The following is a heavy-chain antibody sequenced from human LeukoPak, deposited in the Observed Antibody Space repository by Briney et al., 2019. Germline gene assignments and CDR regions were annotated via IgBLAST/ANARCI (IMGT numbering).Heavy chain of an antibody. V-gene: IGHV4-4*07. J-gene: IGHJ4*02. Sequence: SETLSLTCTVSGGSISSHYWSWIRQPAGKGLEWIGRIYTSGSTNYNPSLKSRVTMSVDTSKNQFSLKLSSVTAADTAVYYCAREEVTGYSSGWYGGGFDYWGQGTLVTVSS. CDR2: IYTSGST. D-gene: IGHD6-19*01. CDR1: GGSISSHY. CDR3: AREEVTGYSSGWYGGGFDY.